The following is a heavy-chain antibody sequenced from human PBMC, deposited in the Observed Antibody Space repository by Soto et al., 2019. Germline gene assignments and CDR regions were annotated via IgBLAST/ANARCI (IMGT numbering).Heavy chain of an antibody. Sequence: EVQLVESGGGLVQPGGSLRLSCAASGFSFNNYDMHWVRQARGKGLEWVSGIGTAGDTYYPDSVKGRFTISRENGKNSLDLQMSSLRAGDTAVYYCARGGPNWDYYFYGMDVWGQGTTVTVSS. CDR3: ARGGPNWDYYFYGMDV. J-gene: IGHJ6*02. V-gene: IGHV3-13*04. CDR1: GFSFNNYD. CDR2: IGTAGDT. D-gene: IGHD3-16*01.